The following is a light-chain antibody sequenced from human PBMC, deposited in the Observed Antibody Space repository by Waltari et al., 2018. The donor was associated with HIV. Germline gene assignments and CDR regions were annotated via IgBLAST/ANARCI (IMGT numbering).Light chain of an antibody. CDR1: TSNIGDNT. Sequence: QSVLTQPPSASGTPGQRVTISCSGCTSNIGDNTVNWYQQLPGAATNLLIYTNTPLPSGVPYRFTDAKSGTAAALAIRGRQSEDEADYYCATWDDSPNGHVVFGGGTKLTVL. CDR2: TNT. CDR3: ATWDDSPNGHVV. V-gene: IGLV1-44*01. J-gene: IGLJ2*01.